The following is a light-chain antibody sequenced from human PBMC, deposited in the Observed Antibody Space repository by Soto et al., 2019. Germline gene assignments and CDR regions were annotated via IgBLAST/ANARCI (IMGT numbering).Light chain of an antibody. V-gene: IGLV1-51*01. CDR2: DNN. Sequence: QAVLTQPPSVSAAPGQKVTISCSGSSSNIANNYVSWYQHLPGTAPKLLIYDNNKRPSGIPDRFSGSKSGTSATLDITGLQTGDEADYYCGTWDSSLRVVVFGGGTKVTVL. CDR1: SSNIANNY. CDR3: GTWDSSLRVVV. J-gene: IGLJ2*01.